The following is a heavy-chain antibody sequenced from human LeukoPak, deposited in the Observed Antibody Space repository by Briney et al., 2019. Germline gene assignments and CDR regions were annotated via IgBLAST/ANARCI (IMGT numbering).Heavy chain of an antibody. Sequence: GGSLRLSCAASGFTCSSYSMNWVRQAPGKGLEWVSSISSSSSYIYYADSVKGRFTISRDNAKNSLYLQMNSLRAEDTAVYYCARDPVAGHFDYWGQGTLVTVSS. V-gene: IGHV3-21*01. D-gene: IGHD6-19*01. J-gene: IGHJ4*02. CDR3: ARDPVAGHFDY. CDR2: ISSSSSYI. CDR1: GFTCSSYS.